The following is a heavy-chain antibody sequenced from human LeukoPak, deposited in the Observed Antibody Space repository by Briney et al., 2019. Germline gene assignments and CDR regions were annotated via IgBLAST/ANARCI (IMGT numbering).Heavy chain of an antibody. CDR3: AREASGNYHVFDS. V-gene: IGHV3-11*04. D-gene: IGHD6-25*01. CDR1: GFSLSTYI. Sequence: PGGSLRLSCEASGFSLSTYIMSWIRQAPGKGLEWVSYITNTGRSTNYADAVKGRFTISRDNAKQSVYLEMTDLRAEDTAVYYCAREASGNYHVFDSWGQGTLVTVSS. J-gene: IGHJ4*02. CDR2: ITNTGRST.